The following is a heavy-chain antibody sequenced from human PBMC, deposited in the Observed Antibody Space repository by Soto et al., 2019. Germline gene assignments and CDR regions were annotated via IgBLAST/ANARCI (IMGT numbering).Heavy chain of an antibody. CDR3: ARDLSSSSWYRDDY. CDR2: ISSSSSTI. Sequence: EVQLVESGGGLVQPGGSLRLSCAASGFTFSSYSMNWVRQAPGKGLEWVSYISSSSSTIYYADSVKGRFTISRDNAKNSLYLQLNRLRDEDTAVYYGARDLSSSSWYRDDYWGQGTLVTVSS. V-gene: IGHV3-48*02. J-gene: IGHJ4*02. D-gene: IGHD6-13*01. CDR1: GFTFSSYS.